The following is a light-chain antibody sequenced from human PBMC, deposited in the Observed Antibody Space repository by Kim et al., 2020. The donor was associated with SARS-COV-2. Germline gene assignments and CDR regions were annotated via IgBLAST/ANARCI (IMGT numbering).Light chain of an antibody. Sequence: EIVLTQSPGTLSLSPGETATLSCRASQTIRSNFLAWYQQKPGQAPRLVMFGASSRAAGIPERFSGSESGADFSLTISRLEPEDFAVYYCQQYGSSPYTFGQGTKLEI. CDR1: QTIRSNF. CDR3: QQYGSSPYT. V-gene: IGKV3-20*01. CDR2: GAS. J-gene: IGKJ2*01.